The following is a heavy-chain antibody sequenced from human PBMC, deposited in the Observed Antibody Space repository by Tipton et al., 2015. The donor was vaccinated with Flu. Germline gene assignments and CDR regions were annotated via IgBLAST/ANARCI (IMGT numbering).Heavy chain of an antibody. Sequence: TLSLTCTVSGGSISSSIWWSWVRQPPGKGLEWIGKINHSGSTNHNPSLKSRVTISVDTSKNQFSLKLISVTAADTALYFCARTVTKSRQNLKYIDFWGQGTLVTVSS. D-gene: IGHD4-17*01. J-gene: IGHJ4*02. CDR2: INHSGST. CDR3: ARTVTKSRQNLKYIDF. CDR1: GGSISSSIW. V-gene: IGHV4-4*01.